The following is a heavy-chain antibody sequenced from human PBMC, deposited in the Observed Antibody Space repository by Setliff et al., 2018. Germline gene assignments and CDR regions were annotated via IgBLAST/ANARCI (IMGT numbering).Heavy chain of an antibody. CDR2: IYPDDSDT. Sequence: PGESLKISCKGSGYNFASYWIAWVRQMPGKGLEWMGIIYPDDSDTRYSPSFQGRVTISADKSISTAYLQWSSLKASDTAMYYCARQIGSSLSHFYYYMDVWGKGTTVTVSS. CDR1: GYNFASYW. D-gene: IGHD6-19*01. V-gene: IGHV5-51*01. CDR3: ARQIGSSLSHFYYYMDV. J-gene: IGHJ6*03.